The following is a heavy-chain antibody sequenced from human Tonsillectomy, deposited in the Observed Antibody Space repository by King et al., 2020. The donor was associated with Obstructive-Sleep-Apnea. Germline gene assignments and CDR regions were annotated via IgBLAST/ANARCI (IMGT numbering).Heavy chain of an antibody. D-gene: IGHD3-9*01. CDR3: ARRPAFFTGLVACAFVI. J-gene: IGHJ3*02. CDR2: INHSGIT. V-gene: IGHV4-34*01. Sequence: VQLQQWGAGLLKPSETLSLTCAVSGGSFSGYYWSWIRQPPGKGLERIGEINHSGITNYNPSLTSRVTIPLDTSKNQFSLKLSSVTAADTAVYYFARRPAFFTGLVACAFVIWGQGTTVTASS. CDR1: GGSFSGYY.